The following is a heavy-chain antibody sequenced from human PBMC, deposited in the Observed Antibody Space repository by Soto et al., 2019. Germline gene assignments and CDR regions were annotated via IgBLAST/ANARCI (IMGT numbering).Heavy chain of an antibody. CDR2: ILHTGGT. Sequence: PSETPSLTCAVSGGSISGGGLSWSWIRQPPGKGLEWIGYILHTGGTQYNPSLKSRVSTSVDKSKNQFSLHLTSVTAADTAVYYCARLQFGEGFDYWGQGALVTVSS. D-gene: IGHD3-10*01. CDR3: ARLQFGEGFDY. CDR1: GGSISGGGLS. V-gene: IGHV4-30-2*01. J-gene: IGHJ4*02.